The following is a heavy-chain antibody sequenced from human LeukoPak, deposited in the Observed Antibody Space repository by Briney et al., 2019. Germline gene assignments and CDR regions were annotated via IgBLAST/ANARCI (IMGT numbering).Heavy chain of an antibody. V-gene: IGHV1-69-2*01. J-gene: IGHJ3*02. CDR3: ATAVVARDAFDI. Sequence: GASVKVSCKASGYTFTDYYMHWVQQAPGKGLEWMGRVDPEDGETIYAEKFQGRVTITADTSTDTAYMELSSLRSEDTAVYYCATAVVARDAFDIWGQGTMVTVSS. D-gene: IGHD2-2*01. CDR2: VDPEDGET. CDR1: GYTFTDYY.